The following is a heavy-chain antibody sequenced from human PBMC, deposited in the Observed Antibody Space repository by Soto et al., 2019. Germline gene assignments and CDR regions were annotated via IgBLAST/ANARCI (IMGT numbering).Heavy chain of an antibody. J-gene: IGHJ6*02. CDR2: INPNSGGT. Sequence: ASVKVSCKASGYTFIGYYMHWVRQAPGQGLEWVGWINPNSGGTNYEKRFQGSVTMTRDTSIKTGYMELSRMTSDDTAVYFCASGGEVHYYSGLDXWGQGTTVTVS. V-gene: IGHV1-2*02. CDR1: GYTFIGYY. D-gene: IGHD3-16*01. CDR3: ASGGEVHYYSGLDX.